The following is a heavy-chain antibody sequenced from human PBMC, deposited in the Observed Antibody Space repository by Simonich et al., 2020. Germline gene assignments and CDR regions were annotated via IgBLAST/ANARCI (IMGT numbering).Heavy chain of an antibody. CDR3: ARRTTGITFFGVVTNYWYFDL. J-gene: IGHJ2*01. CDR1: GGSISSYY. V-gene: IGHV4-59*12. Sequence: ESGPGLVKPSETLSLTCTVSGGSISSYYWSWIRQPPGKGLEWIGYIYYSGSTNYNPSLKSRVTISVDTSKNQFSLKLSSVTAADTAVYYCARRTTGITFFGVVTNYWYFDLWGRGTLVTVSS. D-gene: IGHD3-3*01. CDR2: IYYSGST.